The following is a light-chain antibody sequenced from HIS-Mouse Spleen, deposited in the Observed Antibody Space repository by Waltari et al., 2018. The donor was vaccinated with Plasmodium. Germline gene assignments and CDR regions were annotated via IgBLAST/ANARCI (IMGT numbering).Light chain of an antibody. Sequence: SYELTQPPSVSVSPGQTARNTCPGDALPKKYANWYQQKSGQAPVLVIYEDSKRPSGIPERFSGSSSGTMATLTISGAQVEDEADYYCYSTDSSGNHRVFGGGTKLTVL. J-gene: IGLJ3*02. CDR2: EDS. CDR1: ALPKKY. CDR3: YSTDSSGNHRV. V-gene: IGLV3-10*01.